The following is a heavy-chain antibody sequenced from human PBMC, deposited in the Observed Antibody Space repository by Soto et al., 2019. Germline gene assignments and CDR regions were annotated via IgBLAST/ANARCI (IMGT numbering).Heavy chain of an antibody. D-gene: IGHD2-8*01. Sequence: GASEKVSCKGSRGTLSSYAISWVRQAPLQVLELMGGIIPIFGTANYAQKFQGRVTITADESTSTAYMELSSLRSEDTAVYYCARGVIGCTNGVCYTPYNWFDPWGQGTLVTVSS. V-gene: IGHV1-69*13. CDR3: ARGVIGCTNGVCYTPYNWFDP. CDR2: IIPIFGTA. J-gene: IGHJ5*02. CDR1: RGTLSSYA.